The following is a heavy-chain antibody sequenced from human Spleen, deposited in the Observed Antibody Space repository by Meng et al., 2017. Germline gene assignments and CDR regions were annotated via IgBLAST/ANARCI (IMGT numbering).Heavy chain of an antibody. J-gene: IGHJ5*02. D-gene: IGHD2-21*01. CDR3: AVWQSGVPA. V-gene: IGHV3-30-3*01. CDR2: ISPDGSSE. Sequence: QGQLVESGGGGVQPGRSLRLSCAASGFTFSRCAMHWVRQAPGEGLECVAVISPDGSSEYYADSVNGRFTISRDNSKNTFYLQMNSLRSEDTAVYYCAVWQSGVPALGQGTLVTVSS. CDR1: GFTFSRCA.